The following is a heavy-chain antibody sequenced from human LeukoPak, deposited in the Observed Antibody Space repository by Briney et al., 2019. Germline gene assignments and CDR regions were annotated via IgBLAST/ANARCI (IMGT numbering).Heavy chain of an antibody. Sequence: GGSLRLSCAASGFTFSSSGMHWVRQAPGKGLEWVAVIWYDGSNKYYADSVKGRFTISRDNSKNTLYLQMNSLSAEDTAVFYCARDESLGNGGYFDYRGQGTLVTVSS. V-gene: IGHV3-33*01. CDR2: IWYDGSNK. CDR1: GFTFSSSG. CDR3: ARDESLGNGGYFDY. D-gene: IGHD6-19*01. J-gene: IGHJ4*02.